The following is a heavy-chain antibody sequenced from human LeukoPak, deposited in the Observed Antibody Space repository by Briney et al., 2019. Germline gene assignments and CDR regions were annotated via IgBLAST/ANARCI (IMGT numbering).Heavy chain of an antibody. CDR2: IGGSDGRT. J-gene: IGHJ4*02. D-gene: IGHD4/OR15-4a*01. CDR3: ADPPNAGY. Sequence: GGSLRLPCAASGFTFSNFAMSWVRQAPGKGLEWVSSIGGSDGRTYYAESVQGRFTIFRDNSKKTLFLQMNSLRVEDTAVYFCADPPNAGYWGRGALVTVSS. V-gene: IGHV3-23*01. CDR1: GFTFSNFA.